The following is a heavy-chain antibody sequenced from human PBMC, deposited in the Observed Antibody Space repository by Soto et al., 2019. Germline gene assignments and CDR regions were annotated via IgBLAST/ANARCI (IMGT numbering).Heavy chain of an antibody. D-gene: IGHD5-18*01. V-gene: IGHV1-46*01. CDR3: ARDGTAMITRDAFDI. CDR1: GYTFTSYY. CDR2: INPSGGST. Sequence: GASVKVSCKASGYTFTSYYMHWVRQAPGQGLEWMGIINPSGGSTSYAQKFQGRVTMTRDTSTSTVYMELSSLRSEDTAVYYCARDGTAMITRDAFDIWGQGTMVTVSS. J-gene: IGHJ3*02.